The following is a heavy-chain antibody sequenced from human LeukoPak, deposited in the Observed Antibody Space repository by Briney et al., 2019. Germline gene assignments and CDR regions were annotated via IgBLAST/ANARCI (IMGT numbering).Heavy chain of an antibody. CDR2: IDQDGSVK. CDR1: GFTVSSNY. D-gene: IGHD2-2*01. V-gene: IGHV3-7*04. CDR3: ARVVVPAAPGFAD. J-gene: IGHJ4*02. Sequence: GGSLRLSCAASGFTVSSNYMSWVRQAPGKGLEWVANIDQDGSVKYYVDSVKGRFTISRDNARNSLYLQMYSLRAEDTAVYYCARVVVPAAPGFADWGQGTLVTVSS.